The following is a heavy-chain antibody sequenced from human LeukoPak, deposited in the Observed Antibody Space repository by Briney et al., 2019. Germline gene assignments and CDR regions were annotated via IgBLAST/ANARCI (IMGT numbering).Heavy chain of an antibody. J-gene: IGHJ4*02. CDR3: ARRVPDYGVETFDY. CDR2: IYPGDSDT. D-gene: IGHD4-17*01. Sequence: GESLKISCKGSGYSFTNYWIAWVRQMPGKDLEWMGIIYPGDSDTTYSPSFQGQVTNSVDKSISTAYQQWSSLKASDTAMYYCARRVPDYGVETFDYWGQKSELSVSS. CDR1: GYSFTNYW. V-gene: IGHV5-51*01.